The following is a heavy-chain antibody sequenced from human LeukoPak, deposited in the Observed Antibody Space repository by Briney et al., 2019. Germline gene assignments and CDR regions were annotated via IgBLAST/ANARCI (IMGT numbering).Heavy chain of an antibody. J-gene: IGHJ3*02. Sequence: ASVKVSCKASGYTFTSYGISWVRQAPGQGLEWMGWIGAYNGNTNYAQKLQGRVTMTTDTSTSTAYMELRSLRSDDTAVYYCARDWVSTYYDILTPTFDIWGQGTMVTVSS. CDR3: ARDWVSTYYDILTPTFDI. CDR2: IGAYNGNT. CDR1: GYTFTSYG. V-gene: IGHV1-18*01. D-gene: IGHD3-9*01.